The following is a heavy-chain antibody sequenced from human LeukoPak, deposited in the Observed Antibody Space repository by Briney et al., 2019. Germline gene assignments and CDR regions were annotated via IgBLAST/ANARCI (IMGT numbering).Heavy chain of an antibody. V-gene: IGHV4-61*02. CDR2: IYTSGST. CDR1: GGSISSGSYY. CDR3: ARDASSGYYNY. J-gene: IGHJ4*02. Sequence: PSQTLSLTCTVSGGSISSGSYYWSWIRQPAGKGLEWIGRIYTSGSTNYNPSLKSRVTISVGTSKNQFSLKLSSVTAADTAVYYCARDASSGYYNYWGQGTLVTVSS. D-gene: IGHD3-22*01.